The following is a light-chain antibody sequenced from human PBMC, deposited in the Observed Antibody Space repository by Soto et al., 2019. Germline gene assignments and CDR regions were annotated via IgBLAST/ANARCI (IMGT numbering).Light chain of an antibody. CDR3: QQYKDWPTT. CDR2: GAS. J-gene: IGKJ1*01. CDR1: QSVSTT. Sequence: EIVLTQSPGTLSLSPGERGTLSCRASQSVSTTVAWYHQKPGQAPRLLVYGASTRATGIPARFSGSGAGTDFTLTITSLQSEDFGVYFCQQYKDWPTTFGQGTKVDIK. V-gene: IGKV3-15*01.